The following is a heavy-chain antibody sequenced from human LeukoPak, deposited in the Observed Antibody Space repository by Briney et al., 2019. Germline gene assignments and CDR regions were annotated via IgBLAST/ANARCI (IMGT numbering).Heavy chain of an antibody. CDR2: IIPIFGTA. CDR1: GGTFSSYA. Sequence: ASVKVSCKASGGTFSSYAISWVRQAPGQGLEWMGGIIPIFGTANYAQKFQGRVTITADESTSTAYMELSSLRSEDTAVYYCARAHVDTAMAYYYYYYMDVWGKGTTVTISS. J-gene: IGHJ6*03. V-gene: IGHV1-69*13. CDR3: ARAHVDTAMAYYYYYYMDV. D-gene: IGHD5-18*01.